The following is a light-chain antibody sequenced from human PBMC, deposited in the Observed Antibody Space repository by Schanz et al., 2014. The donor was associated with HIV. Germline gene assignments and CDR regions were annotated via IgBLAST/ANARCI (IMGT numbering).Light chain of an antibody. Sequence: AIRITQSPSSLSASTGDRVTITCRASQDISSYLAWYQQKPGKAPKLLIYSASTLQSGVPSRFSGSGSGTDFTLTISCLQSEDFATYYCQQYYSYPQTFGQGTKVEL. CDR2: SAS. CDR3: QQYYSYPQT. V-gene: IGKV1-8*01. CDR1: QDISSY. J-gene: IGKJ1*01.